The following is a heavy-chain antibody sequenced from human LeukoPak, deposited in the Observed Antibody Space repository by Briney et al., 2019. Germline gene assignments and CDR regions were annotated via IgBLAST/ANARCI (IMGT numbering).Heavy chain of an antibody. CDR2: IKKDGTDT. CDR1: GFTFSDYW. Sequence: GGSLRLSCAASGFTFSDYWMSWVRQAPGRGLECMANIKKDGTDTYYVDSVEGRFIISRDNAKNSLYLQMNSLRAEDTAVYYCARATIFGVFTAVGPLDSWGQGTLVTVSS. J-gene: IGHJ4*02. CDR3: ARATIFGVFTAVGPLDS. V-gene: IGHV3-7*03. D-gene: IGHD3-3*01.